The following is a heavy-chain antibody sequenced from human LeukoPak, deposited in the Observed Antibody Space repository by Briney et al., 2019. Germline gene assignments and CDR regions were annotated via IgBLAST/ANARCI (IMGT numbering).Heavy chain of an antibody. CDR1: GASISTYY. CDR2: LYFSGST. J-gene: IGHJ4*02. D-gene: IGHD6-19*01. V-gene: IGHV4-59*01. Sequence: SETLSLTCTVSGASISTYYWSWIRQPPGKGLEWIGYLYFSGSTNCNPSLKSRVTISSDTSKNQLSLKLSSVTAADTAVYYCARAGGGWSFDYLGQGTLVTVSS. CDR3: ARAGGGWSFDY.